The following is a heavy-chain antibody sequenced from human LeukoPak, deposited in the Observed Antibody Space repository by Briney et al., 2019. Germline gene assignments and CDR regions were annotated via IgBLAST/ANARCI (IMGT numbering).Heavy chain of an antibody. V-gene: IGHV1-2*02. CDR2: INPNSGGT. J-gene: IGHJ5*02. CDR1: GYTFTGYY. CDR3: ARVRIAVAPTWSWFDP. D-gene: IGHD2-21*01. Sequence: GASVKVSCKASGYTFTGYYMHWVRQAPGQGLEWMGWINPNSGGTNYAQKFQGRVTTTRDTSISTAYMELSRLRSDDTAVYYCARVRIAVAPTWSWFDPWGQGTLVTVSS.